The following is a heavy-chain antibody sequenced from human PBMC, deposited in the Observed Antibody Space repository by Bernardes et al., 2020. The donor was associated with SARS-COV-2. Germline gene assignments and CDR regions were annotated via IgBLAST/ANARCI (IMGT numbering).Heavy chain of an antibody. V-gene: IGHV4-34*01. J-gene: IGHJ4*02. Sequence: SETLSLTCAVYGGSFRGSYWSWIRQPPGPGLAWIGELNHSGSTNYNPSLKSRVTISVDTSKNQFSLKLSSVTAADTAVYYCARVWGITNTVTTIHYYFDYWGQGTLVTVSS. CDR2: LNHSGST. D-gene: IGHD4-4*01. CDR1: GGSFRGSY. CDR3: ARVWGITNTVTTIHYYFDY.